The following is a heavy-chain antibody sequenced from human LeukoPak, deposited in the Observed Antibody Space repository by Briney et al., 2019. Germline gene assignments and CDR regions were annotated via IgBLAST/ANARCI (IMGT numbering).Heavy chain of an antibody. CDR2: IWYDGSNK. CDR3: ARDSGHYYYYGMDV. D-gene: IGHD2-15*01. J-gene: IGHJ6*02. Sequence: QPGGSLRLSCAASGFTFSSYGMHWVRQAPGKGLEWVAVIWYDGSNKYYADSVKGRFTISRDNSKNTLYLQMNSLRAEDTAAYYCARDSGHYYYYGMDVWGQGTTVTVSS. CDR1: GFTFSSYG. V-gene: IGHV3-33*01.